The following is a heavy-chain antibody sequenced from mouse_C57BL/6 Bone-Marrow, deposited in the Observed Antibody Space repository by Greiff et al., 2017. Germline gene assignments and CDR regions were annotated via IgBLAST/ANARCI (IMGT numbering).Heavy chain of an antibody. V-gene: IGHV1-85*01. J-gene: IGHJ1*03. CDR3: AILEFGGSSGDWYFDV. D-gene: IGHD1-1*01. Sequence: QVQLQQSGPELVKPGASVKLSCKASGYTFTSYDINWVKQRPGQGLEWIGWIYPRDGSTKYNEKFKGKATLTVDTSSSTAYMELHSLTSGDSAVYFCAILEFGGSSGDWYFDVWGTGTTVTVSS. CDR1: GYTFTSYD. CDR2: IYPRDGST.